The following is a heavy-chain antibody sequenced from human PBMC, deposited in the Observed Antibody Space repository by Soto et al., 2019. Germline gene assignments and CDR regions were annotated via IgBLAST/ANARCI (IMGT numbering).Heavy chain of an antibody. CDR3: ARRYGASFDY. CDR2: IYYSGST. J-gene: IGHJ4*02. V-gene: IGHV4-59*01. CDR1: GGSISSYY. D-gene: IGHD4-17*01. Sequence: PAETLSLTCTVSGGSISSYYWSWIRQPPGKGLEWIGYIYYSGSTNYNPSLKSRVTISVDTSKNQFSLKLSSVTAADTAVYYCARRYGASFDYWGQGTLVTVSS.